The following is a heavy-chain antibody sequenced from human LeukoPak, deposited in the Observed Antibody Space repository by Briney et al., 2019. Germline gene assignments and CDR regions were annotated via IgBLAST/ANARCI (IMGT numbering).Heavy chain of an antibody. J-gene: IGHJ5*02. CDR1: GYTFTSYG. CDR3: ARDRVMVDLGYCSGTSCPPPDWFDP. V-gene: IGHV1-18*01. CDR2: ISAYNGNT. Sequence: GASVKVSCKASGYTFTSYGISWVRQAPGQGLEWMGWISAYNGNTNYAQNLQGRVTMTTDTSTSTAYMELRSLRSDDTAVYNCARDRVMVDLGYCSGTSCPPPDWFDPWGQGTLVTVSS. D-gene: IGHD2-2*01.